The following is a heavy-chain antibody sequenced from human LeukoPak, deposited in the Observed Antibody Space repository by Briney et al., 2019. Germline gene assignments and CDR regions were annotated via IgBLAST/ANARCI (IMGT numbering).Heavy chain of an antibody. CDR1: GFTVSTNY. J-gene: IGHJ4*02. V-gene: IGHV3-7*01. CDR3: ARDEAYYYDSSGYPFDY. D-gene: IGHD3-22*01. CDR2: IKQDGSEK. Sequence: TGGSLRLSCAASGFTVSTNYMSWVRQAPGKGLEWVANIKQDGSEKYYVDSVKGRFTISRDNAKNSLYLQMNSLRAEDTAVYYCARDEAYYYDSSGYPFDYWGQGTLVTVSS.